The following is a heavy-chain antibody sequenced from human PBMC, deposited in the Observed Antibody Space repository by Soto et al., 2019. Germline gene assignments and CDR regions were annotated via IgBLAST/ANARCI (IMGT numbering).Heavy chain of an antibody. J-gene: IGHJ4*02. V-gene: IGHV1-69*13. Sequence: ASVKVSCKASGGTFSSYAISWVRQAPGQGLEWMGGIIPIFGTANYAQKFQGRVTITADESTSTAYMELSSLRSEDTALYYCARNLLGGYCSGGSCPILSWGQGTLVTVSS. CDR2: IIPIFGTA. CDR3: ARNLLGGYCSGGSCPILS. D-gene: IGHD2-15*01. CDR1: GGTFSSYA.